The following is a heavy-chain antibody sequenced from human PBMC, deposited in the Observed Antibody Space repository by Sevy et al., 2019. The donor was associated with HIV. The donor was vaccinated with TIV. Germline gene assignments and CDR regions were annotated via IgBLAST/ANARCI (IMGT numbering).Heavy chain of an antibody. Sequence: GGSLRLSCAGYGFSFSGSDMHWVRQPTGKGLEWISSIGTLGDTFYADSVKGRFTISRDNAKSSLYLEMSSLRAGDTALYYCVRGLHTHCDRTACTLDHWGQGTLVTVSS. J-gene: IGHJ5*02. CDR3: VRGLHTHCDRTACTLDH. D-gene: IGHD2-21*01. CDR2: IGTLGDT. CDR1: GFSFSGSD. V-gene: IGHV3-13*01.